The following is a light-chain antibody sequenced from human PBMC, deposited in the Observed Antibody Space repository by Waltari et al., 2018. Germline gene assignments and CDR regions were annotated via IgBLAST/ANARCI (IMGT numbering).Light chain of an antibody. CDR2: GNS. J-gene: IGLJ3*02. V-gene: IGLV1-40*01. CDR3: QSYDSSLSVWV. Sequence: QSVLTQPPSVSGAPGQRVTISCTGSSSNIGAGYDVHWYQQLPRTAPKLLIYGNSTRPSGVPDRFSGSKSGTSASLAITGLLPEDEADYYCQSYDSSLSVWVFGGGTKLTVL. CDR1: SSNIGAGYD.